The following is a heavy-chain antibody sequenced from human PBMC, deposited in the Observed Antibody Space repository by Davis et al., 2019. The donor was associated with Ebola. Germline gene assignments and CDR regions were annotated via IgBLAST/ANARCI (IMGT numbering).Heavy chain of an antibody. CDR3: ATTQWLREFDN. V-gene: IGHV3-53*05. J-gene: IGHJ4*02. CDR2: IYDQST. Sequence: GGSLRLSCTASGFTVSSNHMSWVRQAPGKGLEWVSVIYDQSTAYADAVRGRFIISRDKSNNTLYLEMNSLRVDDTAVYYCATTQWLREFDNWGQGTLVTGSS. CDR1: GFTVSSNH. D-gene: IGHD6-19*01.